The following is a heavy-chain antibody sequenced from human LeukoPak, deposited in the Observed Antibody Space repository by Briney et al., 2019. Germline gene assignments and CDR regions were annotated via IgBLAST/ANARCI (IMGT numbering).Heavy chain of an antibody. CDR2: IYPGDSDT. CDR3: ARHGVYCSSTSCWGQGYYYYYMDV. D-gene: IGHD2-2*01. Sequence: GESLKISCKGSGYSFTSYWIGWVRQMPGKGLKWMGIIYPGDSDTRYSPSFQGQVTISADKSISTAYLQWSSLKASDTAMYYCARHGVYCSSTSCWGQGYYYYYMDVWGKGTTVTVSS. CDR1: GYSFTSYW. V-gene: IGHV5-51*01. J-gene: IGHJ6*03.